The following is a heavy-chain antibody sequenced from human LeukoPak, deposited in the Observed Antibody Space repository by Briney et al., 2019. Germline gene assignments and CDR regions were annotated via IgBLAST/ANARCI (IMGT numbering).Heavy chain of an antibody. D-gene: IGHD3-16*01. CDR3: VRGPDEKKLGY. J-gene: IGHJ4*02. V-gene: IGHV3-53*01. CDR2: IYSGGST. Sequence: GGSLRLSCAASGFTVSRKYMNWVRQAPGKGLEWVSVIYSGGSTYYADSVRGRFTISRDNSKSTLYLQMNSLRAEDTAVYYCVRGPDEKKLGYWGQGTLVTVSS. CDR1: GFTVSRKY.